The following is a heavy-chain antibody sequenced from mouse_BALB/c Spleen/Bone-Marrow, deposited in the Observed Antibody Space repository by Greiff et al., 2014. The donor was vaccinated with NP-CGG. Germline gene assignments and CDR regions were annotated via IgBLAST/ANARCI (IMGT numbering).Heavy chain of an antibody. CDR1: GYTFTSYW. V-gene: IGHV1S81*02. CDR2: INPNNGRT. D-gene: IGHD1-1*01. J-gene: IGHJ1*01. CDR3: ARYYNWYFDV. Sequence: VQLQQSGAELVKPGASVMLSCKTSGYTFTSYWMHWVKQRPGQGLEWIGEINPNNGRTNYNEEFRNKATLTVDKSSSTAYMQLSSLTSEDSAVYYCARYYNWYFDVWGAGTTVTVSS.